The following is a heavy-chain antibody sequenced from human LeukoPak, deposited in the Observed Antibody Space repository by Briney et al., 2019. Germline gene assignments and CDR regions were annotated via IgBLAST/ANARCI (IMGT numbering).Heavy chain of an antibody. CDR2: IWYDESNK. CDR3: ARAEGYYDSSGNDAFDI. CDR1: GFTFSSYG. Sequence: GGSLRLSCAASGFTFSSYGMHWVRQAPGKGLEWVAVIWYDESNKYYADSVKGRFTISRDNSKNTLYLQMNSLRAEDTAVYYCARAEGYYDSSGNDAFDIWGQGTMVTVSS. V-gene: IGHV3-33*01. J-gene: IGHJ3*02. D-gene: IGHD3-22*01.